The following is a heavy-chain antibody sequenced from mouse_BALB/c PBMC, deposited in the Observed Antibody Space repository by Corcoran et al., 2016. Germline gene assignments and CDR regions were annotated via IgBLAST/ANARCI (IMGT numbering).Heavy chain of an antibody. CDR2: INTYTGEP. CDR3: ARRGDYYAMDY. V-gene: IGHV9-3-1*01. CDR1: GYTLTNSG. Sequence: QIQLVQSGPELKKPGETVKISCKASGYTLTNSGMNWVKQAPGKGLKWMGWINTYTGEPTYADDFKGRFAVSLETSASTAYLQINNLKNEDTATYVCARRGDYYAMDYWGQGTSVTVSS. J-gene: IGHJ4*01.